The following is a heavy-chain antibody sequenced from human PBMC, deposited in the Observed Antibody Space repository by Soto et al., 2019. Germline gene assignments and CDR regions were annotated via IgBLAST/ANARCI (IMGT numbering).Heavy chain of an antibody. D-gene: IGHD3-10*01. Sequence: GGSLRLSCAASGFSLGSNSMAWVRQAPGERLQWISGISNDGSITFYVDSVRGRFTISRDTSRHTLYLQMDSLRVEDTALYSCAKWSGFGDAWGQGALVTV. CDR2: ISNDGSIT. CDR1: GFSLGSNS. CDR3: AKWSGFGDA. J-gene: IGHJ5*02. V-gene: IGHV3-23*01.